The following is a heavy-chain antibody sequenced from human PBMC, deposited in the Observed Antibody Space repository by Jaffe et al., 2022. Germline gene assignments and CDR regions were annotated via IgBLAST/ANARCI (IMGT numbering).Heavy chain of an antibody. CDR1: EFTVDINY. V-gene: IGHV3-66*02. CDR3: ATVSYSSGIAY. J-gene: IGHJ4*02. CDR2: IYSGGST. Sequence: EVQLVESGGGLVQPGGSLRLSCAASEFTVDINYMSWVRQAPRKGLQWVSVIYSGGSTYYADSVKGRFTISRDNSKNTLYLQMNSLRAEDSAVYYCATVSYSSGIAYWGQGTLVTVSS. D-gene: IGHD6-19*01.